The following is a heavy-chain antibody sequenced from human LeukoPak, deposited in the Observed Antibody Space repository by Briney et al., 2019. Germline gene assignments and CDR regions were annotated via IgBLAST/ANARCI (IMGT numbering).Heavy chain of an antibody. CDR3: AKAQGAYYYDSSGYYLDY. CDR1: GFTFSSYV. Sequence: GGSLRLSCAASGFTFSSYVMSWVRQAPGKGLEWVSAISGSGGSTYYADSVKGRFTISRDNSKNTLYLQMSSLRAEDTAVYYCAKAQGAYYYDSSGYYLDYWGQGTLVTVSS. CDR2: ISGSGGST. J-gene: IGHJ4*02. D-gene: IGHD3-22*01. V-gene: IGHV3-23*01.